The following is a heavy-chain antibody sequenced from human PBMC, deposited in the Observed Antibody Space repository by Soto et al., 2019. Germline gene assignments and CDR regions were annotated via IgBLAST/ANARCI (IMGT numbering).Heavy chain of an antibody. Sequence: GGSLRLSCTASGITFSSNWMSWVRQAPGKGLEWVANIRHDGNEKHYVDSVKGRFIISRDNARNSLYLQMNDVRSEDTAVYFCARDPRDSEYNYSDFWGQGTLVTVSS. V-gene: IGHV3-7*04. CDR2: IRHDGNEK. CDR3: ARDPRDSEYNYSDF. D-gene: IGHD5-12*01. CDR1: GITFSSNW. J-gene: IGHJ4*02.